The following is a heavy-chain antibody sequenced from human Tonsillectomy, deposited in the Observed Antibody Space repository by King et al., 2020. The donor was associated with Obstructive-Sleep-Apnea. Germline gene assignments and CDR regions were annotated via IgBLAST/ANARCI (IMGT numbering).Heavy chain of an antibody. Sequence: VQLVESGGGLVQPGGSLRLSCAASGFPFSSYAMTWVRQAPGKGLEWGSTISASGGFNYYATSVKGRVTIYRGNSKNPLDVHLNSLRAEDTAVYSCAKDLIAARLGYSMDVWGQGTTVTVS. J-gene: IGHJ6*02. V-gene: IGHV3-23*04. CDR3: AKDLIAARLGYSMDV. D-gene: IGHD6-6*01. CDR1: GFPFSSYA. CDR2: ISASGGFN.